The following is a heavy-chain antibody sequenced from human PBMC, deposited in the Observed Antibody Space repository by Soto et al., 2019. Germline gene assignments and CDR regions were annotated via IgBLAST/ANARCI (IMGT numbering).Heavy chain of an antibody. CDR1: GFTFSSYA. Sequence: EVQLLESGGGLVQPGGSLRLSCAASGFTFSSYAMSGVRQAPGKGLEWVSAISGSGGSTYYADSVKGRFTISRDNSKNTLYLQMNSLRAEDTAVYYCAKGGAFHYYYYGMDVWGQGTTVTVSS. V-gene: IGHV3-23*01. CDR2: ISGSGGST. J-gene: IGHJ6*02. CDR3: AKGGAFHYYYYGMDV.